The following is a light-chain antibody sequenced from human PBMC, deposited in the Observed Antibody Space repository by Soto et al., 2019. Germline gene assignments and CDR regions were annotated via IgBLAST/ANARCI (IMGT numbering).Light chain of an antibody. CDR2: DAS. Sequence: EIVLTQSPGTLSLSPGERATLSCGASQSVSSSYLAWYQQKPGQAPRLLIYDASSRATGIPDRFSGSGSGTDFTLTIIRLEPEDFAVYYCQQYGSSPRTFGQGTKVEIK. J-gene: IGKJ1*01. V-gene: IGKV3-20*01. CDR3: QQYGSSPRT. CDR1: QSVSSSY.